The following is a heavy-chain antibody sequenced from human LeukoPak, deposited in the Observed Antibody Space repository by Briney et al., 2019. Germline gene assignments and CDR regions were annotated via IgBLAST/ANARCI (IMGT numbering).Heavy chain of an antibody. CDR2: ISSSSSTI. J-gene: IGHJ3*02. CDR1: GFTFSSYS. CDR3: ARDPVWFGGDAFDI. Sequence: GGSLRLSCAASGFTFSSYSMNWVRQAPGKGLEWVSYISSSSSTIYYADSVKGRFTISRDNAKNSLYLQMNSLRAEDTAVYYCARDPVWFGGDAFDIWGQGTMVTVSS. V-gene: IGHV3-48*04. D-gene: IGHD3-10*01.